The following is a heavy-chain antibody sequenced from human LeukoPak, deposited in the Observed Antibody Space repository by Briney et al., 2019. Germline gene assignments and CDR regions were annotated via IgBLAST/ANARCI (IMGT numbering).Heavy chain of an antibody. CDR2: ISGSGGST. CDR1: GSTFSSYA. J-gene: IGHJ4*02. D-gene: IGHD6-19*01. Sequence: GGSLRLSCAASGSTFSSYAMSWVRQAPGKGLEWVSAISGSGGSTYYADSVKGRFTISRDNSKNTLYLQMNSLRAEDTAVYYCAKDFWVAGYFDYWGQGTLVTVSS. CDR3: AKDFWVAGYFDY. V-gene: IGHV3-23*01.